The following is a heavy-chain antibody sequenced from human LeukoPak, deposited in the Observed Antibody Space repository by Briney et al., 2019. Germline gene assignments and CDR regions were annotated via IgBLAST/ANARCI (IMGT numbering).Heavy chain of an antibody. CDR2: INPSGGST. CDR3: ARAQYSSGWYGY. CDR1: GYTFTGYY. Sequence: ASVKVSCKASGYTFTGYYMHWVRQAPGQGLEWMGIINPSGGSTSYAQKFQGRVTMTRDTSTTTVYMELSSLRSEDTAVYYCARAQYSSGWYGYWGQGTLVTVSS. D-gene: IGHD6-19*01. J-gene: IGHJ4*02. V-gene: IGHV1-46*01.